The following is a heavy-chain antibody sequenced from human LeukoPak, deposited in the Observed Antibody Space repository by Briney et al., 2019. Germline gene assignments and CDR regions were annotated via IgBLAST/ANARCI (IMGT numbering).Heavy chain of an antibody. CDR3: AKDSFSNYPDY. D-gene: IGHD2-2*01. J-gene: IGHJ4*02. CDR1: GFTFSSYG. V-gene: IGHV3-33*06. Sequence: GGSLRLSCAASGFTFSSYGMHWVRQAPGKGLEWVAVIWCDGSNKCYADSVKGRFTISRDNSKNTLYLQMNSLRAEDTAVYYCAKDSFSNYPDYWGQGTLVTVSS. CDR2: IWCDGSNK.